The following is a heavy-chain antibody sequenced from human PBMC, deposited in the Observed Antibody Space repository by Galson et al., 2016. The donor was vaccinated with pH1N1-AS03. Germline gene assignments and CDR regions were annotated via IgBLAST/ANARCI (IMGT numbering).Heavy chain of an antibody. CDR3: ARAIGAAGSA. CDR1: GFTFSSYW. J-gene: IGHJ4*02. D-gene: IGHD6-13*01. Sequence: SLRLSCAGSGFTFSSYWMSWVRQAPGTGLEWVANIKEDGSVKYYVDSVKGRFTISRDNAKNSVYLQMNSLRADDTAVYYCARAIGAAGSAWGQGTLVTVSS. CDR2: IKEDGSVK. V-gene: IGHV3-7*03.